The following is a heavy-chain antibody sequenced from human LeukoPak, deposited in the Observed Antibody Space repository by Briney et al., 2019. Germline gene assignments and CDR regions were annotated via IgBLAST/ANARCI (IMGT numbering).Heavy chain of an antibody. D-gene: IGHD4-17*01. CDR2: IRNDGTNK. Sequence: GGSLRLSCAASGFTFSGSGMHWVRQAPGKGLEWVAFIRNDGTNKYYADSVKGRFTISRDNSKNTLYLQMNSLRAEDTAVYYCAKNYGDYEDYWGQGTLVTVSS. CDR1: GFTFSGSG. V-gene: IGHV3-30*02. CDR3: AKNYGDYEDY. J-gene: IGHJ4*02.